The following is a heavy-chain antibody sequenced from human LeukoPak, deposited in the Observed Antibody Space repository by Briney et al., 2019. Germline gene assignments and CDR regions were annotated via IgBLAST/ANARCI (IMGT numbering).Heavy chain of an antibody. Sequence: PSETLSLTCTVSGGSITSSSHPWGWIRQPPGKGLEWMGSFSYSGNTYYNPSLKSRITVSVDTSKNQFSLKLSSVTAADTAVYFRARRDTPFTIFGVIGWFDPWGQGTLVTVSS. CDR3: ARRDTPFTIFGVIGWFDP. V-gene: IGHV4-39*01. D-gene: IGHD3-3*01. J-gene: IGHJ5*02. CDR2: FSYSGNT. CDR1: GGSITSSSHP.